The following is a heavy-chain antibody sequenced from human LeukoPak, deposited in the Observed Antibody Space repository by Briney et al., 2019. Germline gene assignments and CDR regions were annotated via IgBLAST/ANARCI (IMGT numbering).Heavy chain of an antibody. V-gene: IGHV3-49*04. CDR1: GFTFGDYA. D-gene: IGHD3-22*01. J-gene: IGHJ4*02. CDR3: TRDLGVYYCDSSGDFDY. CDR2: IRSKAYGGTT. Sequence: AGGSLRLSCTASGFTFGDYAMSWVRQAPGKGLEWVGFIRSKAYGGTTEYAASVKGRFTISRDDSKSIAYLQMNSLKTEDTAVYYCTRDLGVYYCDSSGDFDYWGQGTLVTVSS.